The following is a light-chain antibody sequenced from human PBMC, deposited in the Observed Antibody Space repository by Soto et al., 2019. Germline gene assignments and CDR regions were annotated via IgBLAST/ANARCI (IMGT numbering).Light chain of an antibody. CDR1: QNVRTF. V-gene: IGKV3-11*01. CDR3: QQYGSSSWT. J-gene: IGKJ1*01. CDR2: GAS. Sequence: EVVLTQSPATLSLSPGERATLSCRASQNVRTFLDWYQQKPGQAPRLLIYGASNRATGIPARFSGSGSGTDFTLTISSLEPEDFAVYYCQQYGSSSWTFGQGTKVEIK.